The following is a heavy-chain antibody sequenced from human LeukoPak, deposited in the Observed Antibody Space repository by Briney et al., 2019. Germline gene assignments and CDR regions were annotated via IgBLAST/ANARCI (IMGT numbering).Heavy chain of an antibody. V-gene: IGHV1-2*02. J-gene: IGHJ3*02. CDR3: ARAARRELLNAFDI. Sequence: VASVKVSCKASGCTFTGYYMHWVRQAPGQGLAWMGWINPNSGGTNYAQKFQGRVTMTRDTSISTAYMELSRLRSDDTAVYYCARAARRELLNAFDIWGQGTMVTVSS. D-gene: IGHD1-26*01. CDR2: INPNSGGT. CDR1: GCTFTGYY.